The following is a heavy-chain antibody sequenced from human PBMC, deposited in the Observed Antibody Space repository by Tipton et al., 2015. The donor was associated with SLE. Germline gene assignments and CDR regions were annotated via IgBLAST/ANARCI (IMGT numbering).Heavy chain of an antibody. V-gene: IGHV3-7*01. D-gene: IGHD3/OR15-3a*01. CDR1: GFTFIDHW. CDR2: IKEDGSEQ. CDR3: ARDGLGGYVLDA. J-gene: IGHJ6*02. Sequence: SLRLSCAASGFTFIDHWMGWVRQAPGKGLEWVASIKEDGSEQYYLDSVKGRFTISRDNARNSLYLEMNSLRAEDTAVYYCARDGLGGYVLDAWGQGTTVTVSS.